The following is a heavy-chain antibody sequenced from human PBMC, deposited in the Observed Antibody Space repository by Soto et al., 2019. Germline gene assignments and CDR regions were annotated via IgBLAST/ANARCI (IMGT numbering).Heavy chain of an antibody. CDR1: GFTFSSYS. V-gene: IGHV3-21*01. CDR2: ISSSSSYI. J-gene: IGHJ5*02. Sequence: GGSLRLSCAASGFTFSSYSMNWVRQAPGKGLEWVSSISSSSSYIYYADSVKGRFTISRDKAKNSLYLQMNSLRAEDTAVYYCARAFFYGEAFDWFDPWGQGTLVTVSS. D-gene: IGHD4-17*01. CDR3: ARAFFYGEAFDWFDP.